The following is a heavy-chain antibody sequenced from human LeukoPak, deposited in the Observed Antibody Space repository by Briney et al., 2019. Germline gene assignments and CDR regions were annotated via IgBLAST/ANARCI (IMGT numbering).Heavy chain of an antibody. CDR2: IIPILGIA. J-gene: IGHJ5*02. CDR3: ARLYYDILTGYYKGWFDP. V-gene: IGHV1-69*04. D-gene: IGHD3-9*01. CDR1: GGTFSSYA. Sequence: SVKVSCKASGGTFSSYAISWVRQAPGQGREWMGRIIPILGIANYAQKFQGRVTITADKSTSTAYMELSSLRSEDTAVYYCARLYYDILTGYYKGWFDPWGQGTLVTVSS.